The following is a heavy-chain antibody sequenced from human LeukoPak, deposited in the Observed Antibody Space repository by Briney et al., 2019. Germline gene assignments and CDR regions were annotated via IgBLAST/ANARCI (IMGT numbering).Heavy chain of an antibody. J-gene: IGHJ4*02. V-gene: IGHV5-51*01. CDR2: IYPGDSDT. CDR1: GYSFTSYW. Sequence: GVSLKISCKGSGYSFTSYWIGWVRQMPGKGLEWMGIIYPGDSDTRYSPSFQGQVTISADKSISTAYLQWSSLKASDTAMYYCARLPFEATGTATGGYYFDYWGQGTLVTVSS. D-gene: IGHD1-1*01. CDR3: ARLPFEATGTATGGYYFDY.